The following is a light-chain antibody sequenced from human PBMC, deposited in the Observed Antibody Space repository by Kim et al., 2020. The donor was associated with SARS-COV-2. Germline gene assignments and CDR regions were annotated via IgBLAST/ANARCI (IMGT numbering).Light chain of an antibody. CDR2: AKD. Sequence: SSELTQDPAVSVALGQTVRITCQGDSLRKYDTTWYQQKARQAPVLVFYAKDKRPSGVPDRFSGSTSGNTASLTITGAQAADEADYYCTSRDSRGKVVFGGGTKVTVL. CDR1: SLRKYD. V-gene: IGLV3-19*01. J-gene: IGLJ2*01. CDR3: TSRDSRGKVV.